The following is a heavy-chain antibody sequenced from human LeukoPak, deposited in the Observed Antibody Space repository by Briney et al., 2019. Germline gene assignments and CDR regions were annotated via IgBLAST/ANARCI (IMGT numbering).Heavy chain of an antibody. V-gene: IGHV3-21*01. Sequence: GGSLRLSCAASGFTFSSYSMNWVRQAPGKGLEWVSSISSSSSYIYYADSVKGRFTISRDNSKNTLYLQMNSLRAEDTAVYYCAKDDKRYFDWLLFDYWGQGTLVTVSS. CDR2: ISSSSSYI. CDR1: GFTFSSYS. D-gene: IGHD3-9*01. J-gene: IGHJ4*02. CDR3: AKDDKRYFDWLLFDY.